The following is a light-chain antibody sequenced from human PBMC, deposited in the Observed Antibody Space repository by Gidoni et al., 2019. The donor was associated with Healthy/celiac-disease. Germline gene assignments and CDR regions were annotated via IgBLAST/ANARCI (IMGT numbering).Light chain of an antibody. J-gene: IGKJ3*01. V-gene: IGKV1-39*01. CDR2: AAS. CDR3: QQSYSTPRFT. Sequence: MTQSPSSLSASVGDSVTITRRGSQSISSYLNWYQQKLGKAPKLLIYAASSLQCGVPSRVSGSGTGTDFTLTISSLQPEDFATYYSQQSYSTPRFTFGPGTKVEIK. CDR1: QSISSY.